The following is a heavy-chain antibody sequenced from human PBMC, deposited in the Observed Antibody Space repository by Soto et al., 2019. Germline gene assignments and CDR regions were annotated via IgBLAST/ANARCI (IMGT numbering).Heavy chain of an antibody. D-gene: IGHD5-12*01. Sequence: EVQLVESGGGLVQPGGSLRLSCAASGFTFNSYWIHWVRQAPGKGLVWVSRINFDGTTTNYADSVKGRFTISRDNAKNTLYPQMNSLRDEDTAVYYCARGGFRQWLLDYWGQGSLVTVSS. J-gene: IGHJ4*02. CDR1: GFTFNSYW. V-gene: IGHV3-74*01. CDR3: ARGGFRQWLLDY. CDR2: INFDGTTT.